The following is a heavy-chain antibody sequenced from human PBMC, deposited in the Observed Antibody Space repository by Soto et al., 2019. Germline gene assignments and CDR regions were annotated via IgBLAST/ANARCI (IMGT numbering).Heavy chain of an antibody. CDR3: ARVGAVTGWDYYYTGMDV. V-gene: IGHV4-59*01. CDR2: IYYSGST. CDR1: GGSISNYY. J-gene: IGHJ6*02. D-gene: IGHD3-16*01. Sequence: SETLSLTCAVSGGSISNYYWSWIRQPPGKGLDWIGYIYYSGSTKYNPSLKSRVTISVDTSKNQFSLKLSSVTAAETAVYYCARVGAVTGWDYYYTGMDVWGQGTTVTGS.